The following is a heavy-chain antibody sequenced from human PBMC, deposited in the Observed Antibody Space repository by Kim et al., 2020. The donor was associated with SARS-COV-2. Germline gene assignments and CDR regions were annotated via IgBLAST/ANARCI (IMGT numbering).Heavy chain of an antibody. CDR2: INWNGGST. V-gene: IGHV3-20*04. J-gene: IGHJ5*02. CDR1: GFTFDDYG. D-gene: IGHD3-9*01. Sequence: WGSLRLSCAASGFTFDDYGMSWVRQAPGKGLECVSGINWNGGSTGYAYSVKGRFTIYRDNAKNSLYLQINSLRAEDTALYYCARDEGRAYYDLLTGYAWFDHWGQGTLVTVSS. CDR3: ARDEGRAYYDLLTGYAWFDH.